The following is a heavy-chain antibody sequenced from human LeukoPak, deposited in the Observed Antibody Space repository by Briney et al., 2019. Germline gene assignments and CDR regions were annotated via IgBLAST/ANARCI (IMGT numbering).Heavy chain of an antibody. CDR2: RSEGGGT. D-gene: IGHD3-3*01. J-gene: IGHJ5*02. Sequence: SETLSLTCAVYGGSLNGHYWSWIRQPPGKGLEWIGERSEGGGTKFNPSLKSRVTISADTSKNQFSLKLNSVTAADTAVYYCAKNGQSGFSFDPWGQGTLVTVSS. V-gene: IGHV4-34*01. CDR1: GGSLNGHY. CDR3: AKNGQSGFSFDP.